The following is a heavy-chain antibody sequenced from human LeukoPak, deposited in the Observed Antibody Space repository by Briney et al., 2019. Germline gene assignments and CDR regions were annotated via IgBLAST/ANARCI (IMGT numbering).Heavy chain of an antibody. CDR1: GFTFSSYA. CDR2: ISGSGGST. V-gene: IGHV3-23*01. CDR3: AKDLYKLTTVTTFGDY. J-gene: IGHJ4*02. Sequence: PGASLRLSCAASGFTFSSYAMSWVRQAPGKGLEWVSAISGSGGSTYYADSVKGRFTISRDNSKKTLYLQMNSLRAEDTAVYYCAKDLYKLTTVTTFGDYWGQGTLVTVSS. D-gene: IGHD4-17*01.